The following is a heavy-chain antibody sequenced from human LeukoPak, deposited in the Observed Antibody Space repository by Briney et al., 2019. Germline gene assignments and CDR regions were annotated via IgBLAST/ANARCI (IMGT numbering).Heavy chain of an antibody. J-gene: IGHJ4*02. CDR2: ISYDGSNK. Sequence: GGSLRLSCAASGFTFSSYAMHWVRQAPGKGLEWVAVISYDGSNKYYADSVKGRFTISRDNSKNTLYLQMNSLRAEDTAVYYCAKGYCSGGSCEKNSFDYWGQGTLVTVSS. V-gene: IGHV3-30*04. D-gene: IGHD2-15*01. CDR3: AKGYCSGGSCEKNSFDY. CDR1: GFTFSSYA.